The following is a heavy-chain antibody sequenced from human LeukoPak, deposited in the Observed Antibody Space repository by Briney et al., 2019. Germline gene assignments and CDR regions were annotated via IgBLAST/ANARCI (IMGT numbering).Heavy chain of an antibody. CDR2: ISAYNGNT. V-gene: IGHV1-18*01. Sequence: ASVKVSCKASGYTFTSYGISWVRQAPGQGLEWRGWISAYNGNTNYAQKFQGRVTMTRNTSISTAYMELSSLRSEDTAVYYCARRPSKYYDILTGYYRSEFDYWGQGTLVTVSS. J-gene: IGHJ4*02. D-gene: IGHD3-9*01. CDR3: ARRPSKYYDILTGYYRSEFDY. CDR1: GYTFTSYG.